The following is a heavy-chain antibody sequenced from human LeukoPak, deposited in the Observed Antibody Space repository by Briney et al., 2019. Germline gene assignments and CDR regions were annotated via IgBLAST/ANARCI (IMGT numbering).Heavy chain of an antibody. V-gene: IGHV3-21*01. D-gene: IGHD3-3*01. CDR2: ISSSSSYI. CDR3: ATPGRELWSGYSY. Sequence: GGSLRLSCAASGFTFSSYSMNWVRQAPGKGLEWVSSISSSSSYIYYADSVKGRFTISRDNAKNSLYLQMNSLRAEDTAVYYCATPGRELWSGYSYWGQGTLVTVSS. J-gene: IGHJ4*02. CDR1: GFTFSSYS.